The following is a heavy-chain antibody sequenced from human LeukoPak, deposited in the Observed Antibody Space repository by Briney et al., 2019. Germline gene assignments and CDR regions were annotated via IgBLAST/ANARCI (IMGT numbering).Heavy chain of an antibody. V-gene: IGHV3-9*01. CDR2: ISWNSGSI. J-gene: IGHJ4*02. CDR3: AKPGYGDGTDY. CDR1: GFTFDDYA. Sequence: PGRSLRLSCAASGFTFDDYAMHWVRQAPGKGLEWVSGISWNSGSIGYADSVKGRFTISRDNAKNSLYLQMNSLRAEDTALYYCAKPGYGDGTDYWGQGTLVTVSS. D-gene: IGHD4-17*01.